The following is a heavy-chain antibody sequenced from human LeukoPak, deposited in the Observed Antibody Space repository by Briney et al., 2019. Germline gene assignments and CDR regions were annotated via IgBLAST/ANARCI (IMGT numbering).Heavy chain of an antibody. CDR2: IIPIFGTA. CDR3: ASSPPLGYCSSTSCPDY. J-gene: IGHJ4*02. V-gene: IGHV1-69*05. D-gene: IGHD2-2*01. CDR1: GGTFSSYA. Sequence: SVKVSCKASGGTFSSYAISWVRQAPGQGLEWMGGIIPIFGTANYAQKFQGRVTITTDESTSTAYMELRSLRSEDTAVYYCASSPPLGYCSSTSCPDYWGQGTLVTVSS.